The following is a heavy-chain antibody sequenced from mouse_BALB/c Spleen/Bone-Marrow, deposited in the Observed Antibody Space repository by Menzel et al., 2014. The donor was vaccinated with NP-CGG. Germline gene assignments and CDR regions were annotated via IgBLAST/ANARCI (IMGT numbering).Heavy chain of an antibody. CDR3: ARHGDYYGSSLFAD. CDR2: INSDGGST. J-gene: IGHJ3*01. Sequence: GXGLVQPGESLKLSCESNEYEFPSHDMSWVRKTPEKRLELVAAINSDGGSTYYPDTMERRFIISRDNSKKTLYLQMSSLRSEDTAFYYCARHGDYYGSSLFADWGQGTLVTVSA. D-gene: IGHD1-1*01. V-gene: IGHV5-2*01. CDR1: EYEFPSHD.